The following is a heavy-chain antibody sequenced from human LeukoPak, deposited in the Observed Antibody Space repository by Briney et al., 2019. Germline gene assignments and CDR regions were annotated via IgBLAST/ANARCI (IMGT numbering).Heavy chain of an antibody. J-gene: IGHJ3*02. Sequence: SETLSLTCTVSGGSISTSNYYWGWIRQPPGKGLEWIGNIFYSGSTYYSPSLRSRVTISLDTSRNQFSLKLNSVTAADTAVYYCARDRLPGTIGRHAFDIWGQGTMVTVSS. D-gene: IGHD1-1*01. CDR3: ARDRLPGTIGRHAFDI. CDR1: GGSISTSNYY. CDR2: IFYSGST. V-gene: IGHV4-39*07.